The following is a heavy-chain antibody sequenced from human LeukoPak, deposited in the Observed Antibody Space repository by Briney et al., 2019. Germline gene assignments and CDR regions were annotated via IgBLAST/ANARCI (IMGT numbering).Heavy chain of an antibody. CDR2: ISSGGSTI. CDR3: ARGMDDFWSGAFDY. V-gene: IGHV3-48*03. CDR1: GFTFSSYE. J-gene: IGHJ4*02. D-gene: IGHD3-3*01. Sequence: PGGSLSLSCAASGFTFSSYEMNWVRQAPGKGLEWVSYISSGGSTIYYADSVKGRFTISRDNAKNSLYLQMNSLRAEDTAVYYCARGMDDFWSGAFDYWGQGTLVTVS.